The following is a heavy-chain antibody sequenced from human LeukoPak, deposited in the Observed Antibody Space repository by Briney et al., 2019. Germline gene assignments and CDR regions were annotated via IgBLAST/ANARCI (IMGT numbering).Heavy chain of an antibody. CDR2: FDPGAGET. J-gene: IGHJ4*02. V-gene: IGHV1-24*01. CDR1: GYTLSKLS. D-gene: IGHD5-18*01. Sequence: ASVKVSCKVSGYTLSKLSMHWVRQAPVKGVEWMGGFDPGAGETIYAQRFQGRLTVTEDIFTDTANMELSSLRSEDTAVYYCATGIQLSPAASFYFDYWGQGTLVTVSP. CDR3: ATGIQLSPAASFYFDY.